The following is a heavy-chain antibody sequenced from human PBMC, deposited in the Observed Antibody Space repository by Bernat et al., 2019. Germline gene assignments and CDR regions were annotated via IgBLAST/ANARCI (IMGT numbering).Heavy chain of an antibody. Sequence: EVQLVESGGGLVQPGGSLRLSCAVSGLTFGSHWMHWVRQAPGEGLVWVSRINSDGTTVNYAESVEGRFTISRDNAKNTLFLQMYSLRAEDTAGYYCSSNGITVVGTGGDYWGQGTLVTVSA. CDR2: INSDGTTV. D-gene: IGHD6-19*01. J-gene: IGHJ4*02. V-gene: IGHV3-74*01. CDR1: GLTFGSHW. CDR3: SSNGITVVGTGGDY.